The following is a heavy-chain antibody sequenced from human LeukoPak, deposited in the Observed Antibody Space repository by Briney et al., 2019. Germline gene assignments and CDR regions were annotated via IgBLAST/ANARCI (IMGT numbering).Heavy chain of an antibody. J-gene: IGHJ4*02. CDR1: GFILGDYW. CDR3: ARGPYSRDNFDY. CDR2: IKQDGSEE. Sequence: GGSLRLSCAASGFILGDYWMSWVRQAPGKGLEWVADIKQDGSEEYYVDSVKGRSTISRDNAKNSLFLQMNSLRAEDTAVYYCARGPYSRDNFDYWGQGTLVTVSS. V-gene: IGHV3-7*03. D-gene: IGHD6-13*01.